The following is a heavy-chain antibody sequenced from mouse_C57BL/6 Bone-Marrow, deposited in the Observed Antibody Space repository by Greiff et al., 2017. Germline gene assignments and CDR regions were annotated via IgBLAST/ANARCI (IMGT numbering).Heavy chain of an antibody. V-gene: IGHV7-3*01. Sequence: DVQLVESGGGLVQPGGSLSLSCAASGFTFTDYYMSWVRQPPGKALEWLGFIRNKANGYTTEYSASVKGRFTISRDNSQSILYLQMNALRAEDSATYYCARLLLYFDYWGQGTTLTVSS. CDR2: IRNKANGYTT. CDR1: GFTFTDYY. D-gene: IGHD1-1*01. J-gene: IGHJ2*01. CDR3: ARLLLYFDY.